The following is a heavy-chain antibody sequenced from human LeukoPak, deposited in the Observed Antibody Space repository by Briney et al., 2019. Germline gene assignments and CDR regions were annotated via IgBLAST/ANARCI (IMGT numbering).Heavy chain of an antibody. J-gene: IGHJ4*02. CDR2: INPNSGGT. V-gene: IGHV1-2*02. CDR1: GYTFTGYY. CDR3: ARAVSQYDSSGYYSY. D-gene: IGHD3-22*01. Sequence: ASVKVSCKASGYTFTGYYMHWVRHAPGHGLEWMGWINPNSGGTNYAQQFHGRVTLTRDTSISTAYMALSRLRDDDTAVYYCARAVSQYDSSGYYSYWAQGTLVTVSS.